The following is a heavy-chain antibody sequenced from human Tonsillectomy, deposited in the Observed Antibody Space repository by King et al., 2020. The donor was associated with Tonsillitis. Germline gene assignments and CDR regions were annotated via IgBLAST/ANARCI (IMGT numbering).Heavy chain of an antibody. J-gene: IGHJ1*01. V-gene: IGHV3-33*08. CDR3: ARDEGGD. D-gene: IGHD3-16*01. Sequence: VQLVESGGGVVQPGRSLRLSCAASGFTFSSYGMHWVRQAPGEGLEWVAVLWYDGSNKYYADSVKGRFTISRDNSRNTLYLQMNSLRAEDTAVYYCARDEGGDWGQGTLVTVSS. CDR1: GFTFSSYG. CDR2: LWYDGSNK.